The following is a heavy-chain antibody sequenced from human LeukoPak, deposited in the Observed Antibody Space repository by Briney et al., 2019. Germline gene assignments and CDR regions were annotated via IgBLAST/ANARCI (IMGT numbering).Heavy chain of an antibody. Sequence: ASVKVSCKASGYTFTSYYMHWVRQAPGQGLEWMGIINPSGGSTSYAQKFQGRVTMTRDTSASTAYMELSSLRSGDTAVYYCASADPTYYDFWSGYYTGDYYYGMDVWGQGTTVTVSS. J-gene: IGHJ6*02. CDR1: GYTFTSYY. CDR3: ASADPTYYDFWSGYYTGDYYYGMDV. CDR2: INPSGGST. D-gene: IGHD3-3*01. V-gene: IGHV1-46*01.